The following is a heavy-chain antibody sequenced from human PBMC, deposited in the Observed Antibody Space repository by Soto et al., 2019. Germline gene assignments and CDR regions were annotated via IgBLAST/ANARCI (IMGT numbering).Heavy chain of an antibody. V-gene: IGHV1-3*05. CDR2: IDAGNGNT. CDR3: ARDLGYALPDY. J-gene: IGHJ4*02. D-gene: IGHD2-15*01. Sequence: QVQLVQSGAEEKKPGASVKVSCKASGYTFTSYAMHWVRQAPGQRLEWMGWIDAGNGNTKYSQKFQGRVTITRDTSASTAYMELSSLRSEDTAVYYCARDLGYALPDYWGQGTLVTVSS. CDR1: GYTFTSYA.